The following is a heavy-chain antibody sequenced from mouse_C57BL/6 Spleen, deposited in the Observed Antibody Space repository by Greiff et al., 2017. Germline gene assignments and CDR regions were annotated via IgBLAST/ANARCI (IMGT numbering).Heavy chain of an antibody. D-gene: IGHD5-1*01. CDR1: GYTFTDYE. V-gene: IGHV1-15*01. CDR2: IDPETGGT. Sequence: VQLQQSGAELVRPGASVTLSCKASGYTFTDYEMHWVKQTPVHGLEWIGAIDPETGGTAYNQKFKGKAILTADKSSSTAYMELRRLTSEDSAVYYCTRRGTSYAMDYWGQGTSVTVSS. J-gene: IGHJ4*01. CDR3: TRRGTSYAMDY.